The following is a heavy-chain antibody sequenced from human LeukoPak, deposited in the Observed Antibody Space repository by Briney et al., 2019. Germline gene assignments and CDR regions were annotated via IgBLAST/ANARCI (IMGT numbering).Heavy chain of an antibody. Sequence: SETLSLTCTVSGGSISSYYWSWIRQPAGKGLEWIGRINTSGSTNYNPSLKSRVTMSVDTSKNQFSLKLSSVTAADTAVYYCARGSGNDYFGSGPIDKWFDPWGQGTLVTVSS. D-gene: IGHD3-10*01. J-gene: IGHJ5*02. CDR3: ARGSGNDYFGSGPIDKWFDP. CDR1: GGSISSYY. V-gene: IGHV4-4*07. CDR2: INTSGST.